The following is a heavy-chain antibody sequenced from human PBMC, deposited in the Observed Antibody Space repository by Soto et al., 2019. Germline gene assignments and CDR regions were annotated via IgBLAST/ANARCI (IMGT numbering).Heavy chain of an antibody. CDR3: QVAARRNYYYYMDV. CDR1: GYTFTSYD. J-gene: IGHJ6*03. CDR2: MNPNSGNT. V-gene: IGHV1-8*02. Sequence: EASVKVSCKASGYTFTSYDINWVRQATGQGLEWMGWMNPNSGNTGYAQKFQGRVTMTRNTSISTAYMELSSLRSEDTAVYYSQVAARRNYYYYMDVWGKGTTVPVSS. D-gene: IGHD6-6*01.